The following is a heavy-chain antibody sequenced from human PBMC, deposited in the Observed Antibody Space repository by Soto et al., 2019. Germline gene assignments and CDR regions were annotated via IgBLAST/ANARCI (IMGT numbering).Heavy chain of an antibody. CDR1: GHSISGSSYY. CDR3: MLCSCWKDFDY. CDR2: IYYSGST. Sequence: SETLSPTCTVSGHSISGSSYYWGWLRQPQGKELEWIGNIYYSGSTYYNPSLKSRVTISVDTSKNQFSLKLSYVTAADTAVYYFMLCSCWKDFDYWGQGTLVNVSS. J-gene: IGHJ4*02. D-gene: IGHD3-16*01. V-gene: IGHV4-39*01.